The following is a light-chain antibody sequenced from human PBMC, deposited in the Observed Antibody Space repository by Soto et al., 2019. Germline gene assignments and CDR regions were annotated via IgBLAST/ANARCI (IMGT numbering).Light chain of an antibody. V-gene: IGKV1-39*01. J-gene: IGKJ1*01. CDR2: TAS. Sequence: DIQMTQSPSSLSASVGDRVTITCRASQSISFYLNWYRQKPGKAPKLLIYTASNVQSGVPSRISGSGSGTDLTLTISSLQPEDFATYYCQQSYNMPRTFGQGTKVDIK. CDR1: QSISFY. CDR3: QQSYNMPRT.